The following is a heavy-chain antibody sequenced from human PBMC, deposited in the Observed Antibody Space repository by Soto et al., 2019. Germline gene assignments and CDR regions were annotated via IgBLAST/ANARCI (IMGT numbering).Heavy chain of an antibody. CDR2: IWYDGSNK. CDR3: ARADPTARPPANPPPDY. D-gene: IGHD2-2*01. CDR1: QFTFSIYA. Sequence: GGSLRLSCVASQFTFSIYAMHWVRQAPGKGLEWVAYIWYDGSNKYYSDSVQGRFTISRDNSKNTLFLQMNSLRAEDTAVYYCARADPTARPPANPPPDYWGRGPRVPVP. V-gene: IGHV3-33*01. J-gene: IGHJ4*02.